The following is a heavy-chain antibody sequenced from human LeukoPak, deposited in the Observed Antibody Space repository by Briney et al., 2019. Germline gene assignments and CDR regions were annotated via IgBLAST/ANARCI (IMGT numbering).Heavy chain of an antibody. Sequence: PSETLSLTCAVYGGSFSGYYWSWIRQPSGKGLEWIGEINHSGSTNYNPSLKSRVTISVDTSKNQFSLKLSSVTAADTAVYYCARGRFLEWLLYRPRYFDYWGQGTLVTVSS. D-gene: IGHD3-3*01. V-gene: IGHV4-34*01. J-gene: IGHJ4*02. CDR3: ARGRFLEWLLYRPRYFDY. CDR1: GGSFSGYY. CDR2: INHSGST.